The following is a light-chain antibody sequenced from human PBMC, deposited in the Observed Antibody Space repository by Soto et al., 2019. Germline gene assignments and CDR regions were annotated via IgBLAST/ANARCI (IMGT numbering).Light chain of an antibody. J-gene: IGKJ1*01. CDR3: QHYKTYSRT. CDR2: KAS. V-gene: IGKV1-5*03. Sequence: DIQMTQSPSTLSASVGDRVTITCRASQNIDTWLAWYQQKPGKPPTLLTYKASILESGVPSRFSGSGSETEFTLTISSLQPDDFATYYCQHYKTYSRTFGQGTKVDI. CDR1: QNIDTW.